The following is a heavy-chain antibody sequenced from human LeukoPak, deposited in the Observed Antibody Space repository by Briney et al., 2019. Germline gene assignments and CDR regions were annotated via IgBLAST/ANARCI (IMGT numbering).Heavy chain of an antibody. Sequence: APVKVSCKASGYTFTRYGISWVRQARGQGGEGMGWISAYNGNKNYAQKLQGRDTMTADTSTTTAYMELRSLRSDDTAVYYCAREPDYYGSGSYYKDAFDIWGQGTMVTVSS. V-gene: IGHV1-18*01. J-gene: IGHJ3*02. D-gene: IGHD3-10*01. CDR2: ISAYNGNK. CDR3: AREPDYYGSGSYYKDAFDI. CDR1: GYTFTRYG.